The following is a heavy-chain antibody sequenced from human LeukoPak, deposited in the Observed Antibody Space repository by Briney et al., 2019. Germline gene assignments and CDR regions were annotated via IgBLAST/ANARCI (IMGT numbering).Heavy chain of an antibody. Sequence: GGSLRLSCAASGFTFSSYSMNWVRQAPGKGLEWVSSISSSSYIYYADSVKGRFTISRDNAKNSLYLQMNSLRAEDTAVYYCARDLIAVAGNDYWGQGTLVTVSS. CDR1: GFTFSSYS. CDR2: ISSSSYI. D-gene: IGHD6-19*01. J-gene: IGHJ4*02. V-gene: IGHV3-21*01. CDR3: ARDLIAVAGNDY.